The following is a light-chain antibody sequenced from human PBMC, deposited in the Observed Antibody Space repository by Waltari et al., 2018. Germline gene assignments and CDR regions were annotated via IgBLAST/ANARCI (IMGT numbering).Light chain of an antibody. J-gene: IGKJ3*01. CDR1: QSVSSN. CDR3: QQRSSWPELT. Sequence: ELVLTQSPASLSFSPGERATPSCRASQSVSSNLAWSQQKTGQTPSLLIYAASNRATGIPARFSGSGSGTDFTLTISSLEPEDFAVYYCQQRSSWPELTFGPGTKVDIK. CDR2: AAS. V-gene: IGKV3-11*01.